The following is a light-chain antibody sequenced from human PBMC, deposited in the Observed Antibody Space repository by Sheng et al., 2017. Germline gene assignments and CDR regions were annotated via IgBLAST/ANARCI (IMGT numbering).Light chain of an antibody. CDR1: QSVSSSY. J-gene: IGKJ4*01. Sequence: EIVLTQSPGTLSLSPGERATLSCRASQSVSSSYLAWYQQKPGQAPRLLIYGASSRATGIPDRFSGSGSGTDFTLTINSLEPEDVAVYYCQHRXSWPLTFGGGTKVEIK. CDR3: QHRXSWPLT. CDR2: GAS. V-gene: IGKV3D-20*02.